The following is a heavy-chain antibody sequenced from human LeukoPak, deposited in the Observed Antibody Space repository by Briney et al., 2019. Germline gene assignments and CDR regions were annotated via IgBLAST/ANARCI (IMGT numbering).Heavy chain of an antibody. CDR2: ISGSIFSI. CDR3: ARGQSRASAVY. J-gene: IGHJ4*02. Sequence: GGSLRLSCEASRFTLNAFSMIWVRQAPRKGREWVSYISGSIFSIFYADSVKGRFTISRDNANNSLFVQLNSLRDEGTAVCCCARGQSRASAVYWGRGTLVSVSS. V-gene: IGHV3-48*02. CDR1: RFTLNAFS.